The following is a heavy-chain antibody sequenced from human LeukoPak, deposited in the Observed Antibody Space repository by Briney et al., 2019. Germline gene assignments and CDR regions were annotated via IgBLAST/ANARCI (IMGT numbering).Heavy chain of an antibody. V-gene: IGHV4-34*01. CDR2: IDHSGST. CDR1: GGSFSGYY. J-gene: IGHJ4*02. D-gene: IGHD3-9*01. CDR3: TRGDWAPRFFY. Sequence: SETLSLTCAVFGGSFSGYYWSWIRQPPGKGLEWIGEIDHSGSTNYNPSLKSRVTISVDTSKNQFSLKLSSVTAADTAVYYCTRGDWAPRFFYWGQGTLVTVSS.